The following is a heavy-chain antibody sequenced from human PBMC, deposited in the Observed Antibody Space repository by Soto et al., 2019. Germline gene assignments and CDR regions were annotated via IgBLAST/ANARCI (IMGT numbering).Heavy chain of an antibody. D-gene: IGHD3-10*01. CDR2: IYYSGST. CDR3: ARDRDYYRSGRYYFEY. CDR1: GGSISSYY. V-gene: IGHV4-59*01. Sequence: SETLSLTCTVSGGSISSYYWSWIRQRPGKGLEWIGYIYYSGSTNYNPSLKSRVTISVDTSKNQFSLQLSSVTAADTAVYYCARDRDYYRSGRYYFEYWGQGTLVTVSS. J-gene: IGHJ4*02.